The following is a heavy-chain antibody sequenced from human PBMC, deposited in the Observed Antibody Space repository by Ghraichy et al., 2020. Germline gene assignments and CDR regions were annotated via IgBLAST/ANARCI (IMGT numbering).Heavy chain of an antibody. V-gene: IGHV3-48*02. CDR2: ISSTSRTK. Sequence: GGSLRLSCAGSGFTFSYHSMNWVRQAPGKGLEWVSYISSTSRTKYYAASVKGRFIISRDNGRNLLYLQMNSLREEDTAVYYCARVDFESRGYSDYWGQGTLVTVSS. D-gene: IGHD3-22*01. CDR1: GFTFSYHS. CDR3: ARVDFESRGYSDY. J-gene: IGHJ4*02.